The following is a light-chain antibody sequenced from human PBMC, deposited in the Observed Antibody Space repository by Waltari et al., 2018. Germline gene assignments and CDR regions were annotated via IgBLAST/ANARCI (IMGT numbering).Light chain of an antibody. V-gene: IGKV3-11*01. CDR2: DAS. CDR1: QSVSSY. Sequence: EIVLTQSPATLSLSPGERATLSCRASQSVSSYLAWYQQKPGQAPRLLLYDASNRGTGIPARFSGSGSGTDFTLTIGSLEPEDFAVYYCQQRSNWPPLFTFGPGTKVDIK. J-gene: IGKJ3*01. CDR3: QQRSNWPPLFT.